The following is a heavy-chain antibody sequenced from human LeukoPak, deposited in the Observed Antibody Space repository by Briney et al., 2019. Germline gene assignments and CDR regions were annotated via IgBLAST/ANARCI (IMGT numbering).Heavy chain of an antibody. V-gene: IGHV4-39*01. CDR3: ARLSGSSYYSEY. D-gene: IGHD6-13*01. CDR2: IYYSGST. CDR1: GGSISNFY. J-gene: IGHJ4*02. Sequence: SETLSLTCTVSGGSISNFYWGWIRQPPGKGLEWIGSIYYSGSTYYKSSLKSRVTISVDTSNNQFSLKLSSVTAADTAVYYCARLSGSSYYSEYWGQGTLVTVSS.